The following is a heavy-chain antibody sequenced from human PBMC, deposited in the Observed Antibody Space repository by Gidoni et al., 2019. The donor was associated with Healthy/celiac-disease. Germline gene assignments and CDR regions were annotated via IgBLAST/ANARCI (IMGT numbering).Heavy chain of an antibody. D-gene: IGHD2-15*01. CDR2: ISAYNGNT. J-gene: IGHJ3*02. V-gene: IGHV1-18*04. CDR1: GYTFPSYG. CDR3: ARAGYCSGGSCYSIPFSDAFDI. Sequence: QVQLVQSGAEVKKPGASVKVSCKASGYTFPSYGISWVRQAPGQGLEWMGWISAYNGNTNYAQKLQGRVTMTTDTSTSTAYMELRSLRSDDTAVYYCARAGYCSGGSCYSIPFSDAFDIWGQGTMVTVSS.